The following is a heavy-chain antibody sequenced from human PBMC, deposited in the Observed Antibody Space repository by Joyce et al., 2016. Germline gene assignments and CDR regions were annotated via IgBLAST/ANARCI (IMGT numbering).Heavy chain of an antibody. D-gene: IGHD6-6*01. CDR1: GFTFSSYA. V-gene: IGHV3-23*01. J-gene: IGHJ6*03. Sequence: EVQLLESGGGLVQPAGSLRLSCAASGFTFSSYAMSWVRQAPGKGLEWVSVICGSGGSIYDADSVKGRFTFSRDNSKNTLYLQMNSLRAEDTAVYYCAKVAEGSAVYFYYMDVWGKGTTVTVSS. CDR2: ICGSGGSI. CDR3: AKVAEGSAVYFYYMDV.